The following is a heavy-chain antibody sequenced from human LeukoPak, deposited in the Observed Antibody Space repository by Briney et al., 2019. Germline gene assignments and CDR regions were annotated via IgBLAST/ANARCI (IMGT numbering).Heavy chain of an antibody. V-gene: IGHV3-48*01. CDR3: AKDWQQLVH. D-gene: IGHD6-13*01. J-gene: IGHJ4*02. CDR2: ISSSSSTI. Sequence: GSLRLSCAASGFTFSSYSMNWVRQAPGKGLEWVSYISSSSSTIYYADSVKGRFTISRDNSKNTLYLQMNSLRAEDTAVYYCAKDWQQLVHWGQGTLVTVSS. CDR1: GFTFSSYS.